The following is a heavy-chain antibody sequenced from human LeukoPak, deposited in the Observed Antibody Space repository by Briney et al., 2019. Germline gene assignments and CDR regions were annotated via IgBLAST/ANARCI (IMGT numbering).Heavy chain of an antibody. CDR2: INHSGST. J-gene: IGHJ6*02. D-gene: IGHD2-21*01. Sequence: SETLSLTCAVYGGSFSGYYWSWIRQPPGKGLEWIGEINHSGSTNYNPSLKSRVTISVDTSKNQFSLKLSSVTAADTAVYYCARGDSGGDRRYYYYYGMDVWGQGTTLSVSS. CDR1: GGSFSGYY. CDR3: ARGDSGGDRRYYYYYGMDV. V-gene: IGHV4-34*01.